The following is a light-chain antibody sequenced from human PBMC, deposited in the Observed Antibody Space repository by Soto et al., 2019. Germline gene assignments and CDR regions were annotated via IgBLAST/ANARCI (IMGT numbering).Light chain of an antibody. J-gene: IGLJ3*02. CDR2: GNS. Sequence: QSVLTLPPSVSGAPGQRVTISCTGSSSNIGAGYDVHWYQQLPGTAPKLLIYGNSNRPSGVPDRFSGSKSGTSASLAITGLLPEDEADYYCQSYDSSLSGWVFGGGTKLTVL. V-gene: IGLV1-40*01. CDR3: QSYDSSLSGWV. CDR1: SSNIGAGYD.